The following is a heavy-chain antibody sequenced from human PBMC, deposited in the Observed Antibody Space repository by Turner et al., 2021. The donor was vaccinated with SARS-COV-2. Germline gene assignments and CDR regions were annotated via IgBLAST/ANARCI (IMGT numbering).Heavy chain of an antibody. V-gene: IGHV1-2*02. CDR2: INPNSGGT. CDR1: GYTFTAYY. J-gene: IGHJ4*02. D-gene: IGHD5-18*01. Sequence: QVQLVQSGAAVKKLGASVKVSCKASGYTFTAYYMHWVRQAPGQGLEWMGWINPNSGGTNSAQKFQGRVTMTRDTSSSTDYMELSRVRSDETDVYCCATDSYGTLWGQGTLVTVSS. CDR3: ATDSYGTL.